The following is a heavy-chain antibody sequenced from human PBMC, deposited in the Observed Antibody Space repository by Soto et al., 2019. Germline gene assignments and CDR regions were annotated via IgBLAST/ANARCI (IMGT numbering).Heavy chain of an antibody. Sequence: SETLSLTCTVSGGSISSSSYYWGWIRQPPGKGLEWIGSIYYSGSTYYNPSLKSRVTISVDTSKNQFSLKLSSVTAADTALYYCARHDLTYSSKDAFDIWGQGTMVTVSS. CDR2: IYYSGST. V-gene: IGHV4-39*01. CDR1: GGSISSSSYY. CDR3: ARHDLTYSSKDAFDI. D-gene: IGHD6-13*01. J-gene: IGHJ3*02.